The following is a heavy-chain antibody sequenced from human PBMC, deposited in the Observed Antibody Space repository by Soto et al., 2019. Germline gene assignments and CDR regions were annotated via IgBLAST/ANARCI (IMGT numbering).Heavy chain of an antibody. J-gene: IGHJ3*01. CDR2: IIPIFGTS. D-gene: IGHD3-16*01. Sequence: QVQLVQSGAEMKKPGSSVKVSCKASGGTFSNYAISWVRQAPGQGLEWMAGIIPIFGTSNYAQTFQGRVAITADESTSTAYMELSSLRSSDTAVYYCATWGGRGPVNPLLPFDSWGQGTTVTVSS. CDR1: GGTFSNYA. CDR3: ATWGGRGPVNPLLPFDS. V-gene: IGHV1-69*01.